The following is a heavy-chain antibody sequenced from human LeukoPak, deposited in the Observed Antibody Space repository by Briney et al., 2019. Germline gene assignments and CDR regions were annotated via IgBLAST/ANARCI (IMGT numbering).Heavy chain of an antibody. D-gene: IGHD2-15*01. CDR3: ASSCSGGSCSTPTRLDY. CDR1: GGSFSGYY. CDR2: INHSEST. V-gene: IGHV4-34*01. Sequence: SETLSLTCAVYGGSFSGYYWSWIRQPPGKGLEWIGEINHSESTHYNPSLKSRVTISVDTSKNQFSLKLSSATAADTAVYYCASSCSGGSCSTPTRLDYWGQGTLVIVSS. J-gene: IGHJ4*02.